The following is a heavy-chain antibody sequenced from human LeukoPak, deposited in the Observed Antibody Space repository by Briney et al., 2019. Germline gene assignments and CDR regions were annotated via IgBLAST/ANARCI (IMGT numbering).Heavy chain of an antibody. J-gene: IGHJ4*02. V-gene: IGHV3-33*08. CDR1: GFTFSSYG. CDR3: ARGLMTTVTTLNY. CDR2: IWYDGSNK. Sequence: GGSLRLSCAASGFTFSSYGMHWVRQAPGKGLEWVAVIWYDGSNKYYADSVKGRFTISRDNSKNTLYLQMNSLRAEDTAVYYCARGLMTTVTTLNYWGQGTLATVSS. D-gene: IGHD4-17*01.